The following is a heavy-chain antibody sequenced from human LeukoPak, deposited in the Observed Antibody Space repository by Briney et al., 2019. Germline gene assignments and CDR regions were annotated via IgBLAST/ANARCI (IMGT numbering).Heavy chain of an antibody. J-gene: IGHJ4*02. CDR2: IYYSGST. Sequence: PSETLSLTCTVSGGSISSYYWGWIRQPPGKGLEWIGSIYYSGSTYYNPSLKSRVTISVDTSKNQFSLKLSSVTAADTAVYYCARDLTTVVKVFDYWGQGTLVTVSS. CDR1: GGSISSYY. D-gene: IGHD4-23*01. CDR3: ARDLTTVVKVFDY. V-gene: IGHV4-39*07.